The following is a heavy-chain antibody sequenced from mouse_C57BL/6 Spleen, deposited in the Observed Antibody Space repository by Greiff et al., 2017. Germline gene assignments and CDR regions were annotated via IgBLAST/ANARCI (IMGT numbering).Heavy chain of an antibody. CDR3: ARGVDGYYWYFDV. Sequence: QVQLKQSGPELVKPGASVKISCKASGYSFTSYYIHWVQQRPGQGLAWIGWIYPGSGNTKYNEKFKGKATLTADTSSSTAYMQLSSLTSEDSAVYYGARGVDGYYWYFDVWGTGTTVTVSS. J-gene: IGHJ1*03. CDR1: GYSFTSYY. V-gene: IGHV1-66*01. CDR2: IYPGSGNT. D-gene: IGHD2-3*01.